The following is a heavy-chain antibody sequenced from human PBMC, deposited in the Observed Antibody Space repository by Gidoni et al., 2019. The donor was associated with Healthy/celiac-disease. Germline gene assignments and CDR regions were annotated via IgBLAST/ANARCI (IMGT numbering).Heavy chain of an antibody. J-gene: IGHJ4*02. V-gene: IGHV3-9*01. D-gene: IGHD3-3*01. Sequence: EVQLVESGGGLVQPGRSLRLSCAASGFTFDDYAMHWVRQAPGKGLEWVSGISWNSGSIGYADSVKGRFTISRDNAKNSLYLQMNSLRAEDTALYYCAKAIRFLEWSFDYWGQGTLVTVSS. CDR3: AKAIRFLEWSFDY. CDR1: GFTFDDYA. CDR2: ISWNSGSI.